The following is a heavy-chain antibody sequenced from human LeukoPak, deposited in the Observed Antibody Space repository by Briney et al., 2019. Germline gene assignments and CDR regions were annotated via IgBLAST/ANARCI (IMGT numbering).Heavy chain of an antibody. CDR1: GFXFSTFG. Sequence: GGSLRLSCAASGFXFSTFGIHWVRQAPGKGLEWVAFISYDGSNKYYADSVKGRCTVSSGNSKNTLYLQMNSLRPEDTAVYYCATDKGPSSWYENDYWGQGTLVTVSS. CDR2: ISYDGSNK. V-gene: IGHV3-30*19. D-gene: IGHD6-13*01. J-gene: IGHJ4*02. CDR3: ATDKGPSSWYENDY.